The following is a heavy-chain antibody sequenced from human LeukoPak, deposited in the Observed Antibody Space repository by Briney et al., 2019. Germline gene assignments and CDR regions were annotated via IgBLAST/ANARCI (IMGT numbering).Heavy chain of an antibody. Sequence: GGSLRLSCAVSGFTFSSYTINWVRQAPAKGLEWVSSISSGGTYTYYAESVKGRFTISRDNAKNLLYLQMNSLRAEDTAVYYCATDTLRYRMEVWGKGTTVTVSS. J-gene: IGHJ6*04. CDR2: ISSGGTYT. CDR1: GFTFSSYT. V-gene: IGHV3-21*06. CDR3: ATDTLRYRMEV. D-gene: IGHD3-9*01.